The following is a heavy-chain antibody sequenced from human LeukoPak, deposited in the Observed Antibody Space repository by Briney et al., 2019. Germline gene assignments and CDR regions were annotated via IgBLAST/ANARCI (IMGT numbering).Heavy chain of an antibody. CDR1: GGSISSYY. CDR2: IYYSGST. J-gene: IGHJ6*02. V-gene: IGHV4-59*01. D-gene: IGHD3-3*01. Sequence: SETLSLTCTVSGGSISSYYWSWIRQPPGKGLEWIGYIYYSGSTNYNPSLKSRVTISVDTSENQFSLKLSSVTAADTAVYYCARGNHYDFWSGYSSHGMDVWGQGTTVTVSS. CDR3: ARGNHYDFWSGYSSHGMDV.